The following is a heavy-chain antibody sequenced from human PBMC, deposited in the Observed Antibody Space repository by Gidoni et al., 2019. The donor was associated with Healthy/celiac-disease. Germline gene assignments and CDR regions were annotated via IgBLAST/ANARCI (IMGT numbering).Heavy chain of an antibody. D-gene: IGHD5-12*01. J-gene: IGHJ3*02. Sequence: EVQLVESGGGLVQPGRSLRLSCAASGFTFDDYAMHWVRQAPGKGLEWVSGISWNSGSIGYADSVKGRFTISRDNAKNSLYLQMNSLRAEDTALYYCAKVSQWLRLSGAFDIWGQGTMVTVSS. CDR3: AKVSQWLRLSGAFDI. V-gene: IGHV3-9*01. CDR2: ISWNSGSI. CDR1: GFTFDDYA.